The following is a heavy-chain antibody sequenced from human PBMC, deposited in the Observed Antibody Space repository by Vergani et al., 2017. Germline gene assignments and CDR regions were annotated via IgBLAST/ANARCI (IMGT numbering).Heavy chain of an antibody. D-gene: IGHD1-26*01. V-gene: IGHV3-30*03. CDR1: GFTFSSYG. Sequence: QVQLVESGGGVVQPGRSLRLSCAASGFTFSSYGMHWVRQAPGKGLEWVAVISYDGSNKYYADSVKGRFTISRDNSKNTLYLQMNSLRAEDTAVYYCARGGLGSGSYVDYWGQGTLVTVSS. J-gene: IGHJ4*02. CDR3: ARGGLGSGSYVDY. CDR2: ISYDGSNK.